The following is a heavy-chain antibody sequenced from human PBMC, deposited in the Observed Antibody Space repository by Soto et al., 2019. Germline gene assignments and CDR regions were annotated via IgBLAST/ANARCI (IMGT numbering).Heavy chain of an antibody. V-gene: IGHV1-18*01. CDR3: STGGDVNYYHLMDV. CDR2: ISAYNGKT. CDR1: GYTFTSYG. J-gene: IGHJ6*02. Sequence: QVQLVQSGGEVKKPGASVKLSCTASGYTFTSYGISWVRQAPGQGLEWMGWISAYNGKTNYAQNVQGRATMTTDTSTRTAYMDLRSLRSDDTAVYYSSTGGDVNYYHLMDVWGQGTTVTVSS. D-gene: IGHD5-12*01.